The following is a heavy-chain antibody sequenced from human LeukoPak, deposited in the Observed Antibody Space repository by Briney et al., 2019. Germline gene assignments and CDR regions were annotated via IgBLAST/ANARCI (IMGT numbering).Heavy chain of an antibody. J-gene: IGHJ4*02. CDR1: GGSVSSGSYY. D-gene: IGHD3-16*01. CDR2: IYYSGST. V-gene: IGHV4-61*01. Sequence: PSETLSLTCTVSGGSVSSGSYYWSWIRQPPGKGLEWIGCIYYSGSTNYNPSLKSRVTISVDTSKNQFSLKLSSVTGADTAVYYCATTFGKGNYWGQGTLVTVSS. CDR3: ATTFGKGNY.